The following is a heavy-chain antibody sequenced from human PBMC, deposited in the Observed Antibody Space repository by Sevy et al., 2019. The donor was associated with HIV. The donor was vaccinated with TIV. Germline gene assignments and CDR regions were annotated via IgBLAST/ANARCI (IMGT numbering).Heavy chain of an antibody. CDR3: ARDGGFGFGELLSAFDI. Sequence: SETLSLTCTVSGGSISSSSDFWSWIRQPPGKGLEWIGSIFCSANTYYEPSLKSRVTMSVDTSKIQFALKLSSVTAADTAVYYCARDGGFGFGELLSAFDIWGQGTMVTVSS. J-gene: IGHJ3*02. CDR1: GGSISSSSDF. V-gene: IGHV4-39*02. D-gene: IGHD3-10*01. CDR2: IFCSANT.